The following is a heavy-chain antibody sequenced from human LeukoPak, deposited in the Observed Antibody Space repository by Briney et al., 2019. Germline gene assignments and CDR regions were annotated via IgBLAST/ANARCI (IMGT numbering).Heavy chain of an antibody. CDR1: GYTFTNYG. V-gene: IGHV1-18*01. D-gene: IGHD1-26*01. J-gene: IGHJ4*02. CDR3: ARDYLPGSLTIGY. CDR2: ISPYNGNT. Sequence: ASVKVSCKASGYTFTNYGISWVRQAPGQGLEWMGWISPYNGNTDYAQKLQGRVTMTTDTSTSTAYMELRSLRSDDTAVFYCARDYLPGSLTIGYWGQGTLVTVSS.